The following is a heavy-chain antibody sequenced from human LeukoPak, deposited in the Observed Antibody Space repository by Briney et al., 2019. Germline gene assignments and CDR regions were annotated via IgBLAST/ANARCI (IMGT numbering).Heavy chain of an antibody. CDR3: ARHSLPSDAFDI. CDR2: IYTSGST. CDR1: GGSISSYY. V-gene: IGHV4-4*07. D-gene: IGHD2-21*01. J-gene: IGHJ3*02. Sequence: SETLCLTCTVSGGSISSYYWSWIRQPAGKGLEWIGRIYTSGSTNYNPSLKSRVTVSVDTSKNQFSLKLSSVTAADTAVYYCARHSLPSDAFDIWGQGTMVTVSS.